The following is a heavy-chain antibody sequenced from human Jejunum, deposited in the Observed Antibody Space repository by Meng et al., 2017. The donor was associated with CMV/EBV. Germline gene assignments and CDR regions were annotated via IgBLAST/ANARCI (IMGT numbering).Heavy chain of an antibody. D-gene: IGHD1-26*01. J-gene: IGHJ4*02. CDR3: ARRSNRVGGPIDY. Sequence: KASRYTFSDYHIHWVRQAPGQGLEWMGWINPNNGGTNHAQKFQGRVTMTRDTSSTTADMDLSSLGSDDTAVYFCARRSNRVGGPIDYWGQGTLVTVSS. V-gene: IGHV1-2*02. CDR2: INPNNGGT. CDR1: RYTFSDYH.